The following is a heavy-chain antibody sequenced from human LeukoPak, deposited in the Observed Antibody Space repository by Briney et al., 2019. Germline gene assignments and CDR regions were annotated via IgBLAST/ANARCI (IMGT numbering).Heavy chain of an antibody. D-gene: IGHD1-26*01. Sequence: SETLSLTCTVSGGSISSYYWSWIRQPPGEGLEWIGYIYYSGSTNYNPSLKSRATISVDTSKNQFSLKLSSVTAADTAVYYCARASGSYLPPFFDYWGQGTLVTVSS. CDR1: GGSISSYY. CDR3: ARASGSYLPPFFDY. CDR2: IYYSGST. J-gene: IGHJ4*02. V-gene: IGHV4-59*01.